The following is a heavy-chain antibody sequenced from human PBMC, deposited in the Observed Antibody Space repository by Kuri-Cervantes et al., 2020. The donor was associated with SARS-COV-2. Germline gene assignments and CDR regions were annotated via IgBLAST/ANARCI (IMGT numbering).Heavy chain of an antibody. CDR1: GFTFSSYS. D-gene: IGHD6-19*01. CDR3: YAIAVAGTVDY. Sequence: GESLKISCAASGFTFSSYSMNWVRQAPGKGLEWVSSISSSSSYIYYADSVKGRFTVSRDNAKNSLYLQMNSLRAEDTAVYYCYAIAVAGTVDYWGQGNLVTVSS. V-gene: IGHV3-21*01. J-gene: IGHJ4*02. CDR2: ISSSSSYI.